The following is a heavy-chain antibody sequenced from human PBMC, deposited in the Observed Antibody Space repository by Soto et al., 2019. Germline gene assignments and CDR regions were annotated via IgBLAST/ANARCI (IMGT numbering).Heavy chain of an antibody. J-gene: IGHJ6*02. Sequence: GGSLRLSCAASGFTFSSYAMSWARQAPGKGLEWVSAISGSGGSTYYADSVKGRFTISRDNSKNTLYLQMNSLRAEDTAVYYCAKSMYSSSWYGNIYYYYYGMDVWGQGTTVTVSS. D-gene: IGHD6-13*01. CDR3: AKSMYSSSWYGNIYYYYYGMDV. CDR1: GFTFSSYA. CDR2: ISGSGGST. V-gene: IGHV3-23*01.